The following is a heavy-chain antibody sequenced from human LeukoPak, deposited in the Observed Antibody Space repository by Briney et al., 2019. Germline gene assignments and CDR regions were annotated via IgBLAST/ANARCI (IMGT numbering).Heavy chain of an antibody. CDR2: TIPIFGTA. CDR1: GGTFSSYA. CDR3: ARDRSLRELWLRNWFDP. V-gene: IGHV1-69*01. J-gene: IGHJ5*02. D-gene: IGHD5-18*01. Sequence: SVKVSCKASGGTFSSYAISWARQAPGQGLEWMGGTIPIFGTANYAQKFQGRVTITADESTSTAYMELSSLRSEDTAVYYCARDRSLRELWLRNWFDPWGQGTLVTVSS.